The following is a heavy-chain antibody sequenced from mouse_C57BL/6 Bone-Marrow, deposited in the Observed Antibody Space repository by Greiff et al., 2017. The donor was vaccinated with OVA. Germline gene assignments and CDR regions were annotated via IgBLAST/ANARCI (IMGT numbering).Heavy chain of an antibody. J-gene: IGHJ1*03. CDR2: ISSGSSTI. Sequence: EVQGVESGGGLVKPGGSLKLSCAASGFTFSDYGMHWVRQAPEKGLEWVAYISSGSSTIYYADTVKGRFTISRVNAKNTLFLHMNSLRAEDTAMYYCARGEVWLRRDWYFDVWGTGTTVTVSS. V-gene: IGHV5-17*01. CDR3: ARGEVWLRRDWYFDV. D-gene: IGHD2-2*01. CDR1: GFTFSDYG.